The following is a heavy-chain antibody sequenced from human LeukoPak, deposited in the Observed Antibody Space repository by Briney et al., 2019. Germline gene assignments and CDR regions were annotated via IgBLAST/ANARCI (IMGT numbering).Heavy chain of an antibody. D-gene: IGHD3-22*01. J-gene: IGHJ3*02. CDR3: ARDYTMTHAFDI. Sequence: QGQVQVSCLGRVSTWYTLSSTCRFTVATVSAYYSLWIRQPPRKGQVRIGYIYSTGRTNYNPSLKSRVTISVDTSKNQFFLKLNSVTAADTALYYCARDYTMTHAFDIWGQGTLVTVSS. V-gene: IGHV4-59*02. CDR2: IYSTGRT. CDR1: VATVSAYY.